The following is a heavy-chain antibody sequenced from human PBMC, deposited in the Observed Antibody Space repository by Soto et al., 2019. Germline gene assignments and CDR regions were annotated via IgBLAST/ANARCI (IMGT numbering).Heavy chain of an antibody. J-gene: IGHJ5*02. D-gene: IGHD3-3*01. CDR2: ISAYNGNT. V-gene: IGHV1-18*01. CDR1: GYTFTSYG. Sequence: QVQLVQSGAEVKKPGASVKVSCKASGYTFTSYGISWVRQAPGQGLEWMGWISAYNGNTNYAQKLQGRVTMTTDTSTSTAYMELRSLRSDDTAVYYCARDQLDYDFWSGYSVPNWFDPWGQGTLVTVSS. CDR3: ARDQLDYDFWSGYSVPNWFDP.